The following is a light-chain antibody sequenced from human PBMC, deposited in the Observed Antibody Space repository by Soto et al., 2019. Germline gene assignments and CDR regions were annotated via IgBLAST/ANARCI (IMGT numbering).Light chain of an antibody. CDR2: EVS. CDR1: SSDVGGYNY. V-gene: IGLV2-8*01. Sequence: QSALTQPPSASGSLGQSVTISCTGTSSDVGGYNYVSWYQQHPGKAPKLIIYEVSKRPSGVPDRFSGSKSGNTASLTVSGLQAEDEADYYCNSYAGSNKIFGGGTKLTVL. CDR3: NSYAGSNKI. J-gene: IGLJ2*01.